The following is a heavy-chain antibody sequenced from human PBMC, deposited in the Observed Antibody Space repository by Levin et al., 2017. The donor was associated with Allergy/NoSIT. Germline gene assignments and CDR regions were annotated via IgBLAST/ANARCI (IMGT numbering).Heavy chain of an antibody. V-gene: IGHV4-59*12. CDR3: ARPQLLADDVFDV. CDR2: IYYTGST. CDR1: GGSISRYY. J-gene: IGHJ3*01. Sequence: PSETLSLTCTVSGGSISRYYWSWIRQPPGKGLEWIGSIYYTGSTNYNPSLKSRVTILVDTSKNQFSLKLSSVTAADTALYFCARPQLLADDVFDVWGQGAMVTVSS. D-gene: IGHD6-19*01.